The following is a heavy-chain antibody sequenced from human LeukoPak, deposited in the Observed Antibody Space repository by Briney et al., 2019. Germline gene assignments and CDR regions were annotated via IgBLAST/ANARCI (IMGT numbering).Heavy chain of an antibody. CDR3: ANARSSGWYESDY. Sequence: GGSLRLSCAASGFKFSSYAITWVRQAPGKGLEWVSSISSSSSYIYYADSVKGRFTISRDNAKNSLYLQMNSLRAEDTAVYYCANARSSGWYESDYWGQGTLVTVSS. V-gene: IGHV3-21*01. CDR1: GFKFSSYA. J-gene: IGHJ4*02. CDR2: ISSSSSYI. D-gene: IGHD6-19*01.